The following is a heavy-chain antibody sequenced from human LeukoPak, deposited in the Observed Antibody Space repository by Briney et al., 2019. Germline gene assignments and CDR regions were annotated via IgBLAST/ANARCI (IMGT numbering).Heavy chain of an antibody. CDR3: VKGGSGSYDPLNWFDP. Sequence: GGSLRLSCAASGFTFSGYGMSWVRQAPGKGLEWVSSISSSGGSTYYVDSVKGRFSISRDNSMNTLYLQMDSLRGEDTAIYYCVKGGSGSYDPLNWFDPWGQGTLVTVSS. D-gene: IGHD1-26*01. J-gene: IGHJ5*02. V-gene: IGHV3-23*01. CDR1: GFTFSGYG. CDR2: ISSSGGST.